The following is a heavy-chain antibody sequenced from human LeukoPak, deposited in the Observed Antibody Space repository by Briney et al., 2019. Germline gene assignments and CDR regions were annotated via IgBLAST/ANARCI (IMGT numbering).Heavy chain of an antibody. J-gene: IGHJ4*02. Sequence: GRSLRLSCAASGFTFSSYAMHWIRQAPGKGLEWVAVISYDGSNKYYADSVKGRFTISRDNSKDTLYLQMNSLRAEDTAVYYCARDEAAYSGSPLDYWGQGTLVTVSS. D-gene: IGHD1-26*01. CDR2: ISYDGSNK. CDR1: GFTFSSYA. V-gene: IGHV3-30-3*01. CDR3: ARDEAAYSGSPLDY.